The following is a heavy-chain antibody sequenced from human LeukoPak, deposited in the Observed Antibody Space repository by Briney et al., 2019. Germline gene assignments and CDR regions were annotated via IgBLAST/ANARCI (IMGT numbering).Heavy chain of an antibody. D-gene: IGHD3-22*01. V-gene: IGHV3-21*01. CDR3: ARTRDYYDSSGAFDY. J-gene: IGHJ4*02. Sequence: PGGSLRLSCAASGFTFSSYSMNWVRQAPGKGLEWVSSISSSSSYIYYADSVKGRFTISRDNAKDSLYLQMNSLRAEDTAVYYCARTRDYYDSSGAFDYWGQGILVTVSS. CDR1: GFTFSSYS. CDR2: ISSSSSYI.